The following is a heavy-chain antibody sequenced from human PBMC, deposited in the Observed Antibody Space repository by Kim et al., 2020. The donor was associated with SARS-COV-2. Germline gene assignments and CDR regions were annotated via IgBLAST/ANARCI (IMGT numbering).Heavy chain of an antibody. CDR1: GYTFTSYY. J-gene: IGHJ6*02. Sequence: ASVKVSCKASGYTFTSYYMHWVRQAPGQGLEWMGIINPSGGSTSYAQKFQGRVTMTRDTSTSTVYMELSSLRSEDTAVYYCARDPYGSGSNYYYYYGMDVWGQGTTVTVSS. D-gene: IGHD3-10*01. V-gene: IGHV1-46*01. CDR2: INPSGGST. CDR3: ARDPYGSGSNYYYYYGMDV.